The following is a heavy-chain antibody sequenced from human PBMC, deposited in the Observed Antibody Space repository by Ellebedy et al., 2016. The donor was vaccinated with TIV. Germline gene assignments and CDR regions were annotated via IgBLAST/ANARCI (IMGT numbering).Heavy chain of an antibody. J-gene: IGHJ5*02. CDR1: GFIFSDYA. CDR3: ATRGHSIGWFAD. D-gene: IGHD3-22*01. Sequence: PGGSLRLSCATSGFIFSDYAISRVRQPPGKGLEWVSTISGSGESTFAADSVKGRFTISRDLSKRTVYLQMNSPRVEDTAVYFCATRGHSIGWFADWGQGTLVTVSS. V-gene: IGHV3-23*01. CDR2: ISGSGEST.